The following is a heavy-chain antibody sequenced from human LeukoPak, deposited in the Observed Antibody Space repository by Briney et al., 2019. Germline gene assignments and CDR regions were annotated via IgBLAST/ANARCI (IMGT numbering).Heavy chain of an antibody. CDR1: GGSFSSYY. CDR3: ARGPRVYCSGGSCYEFDY. CDR2: IHYSGST. J-gene: IGHJ4*02. D-gene: IGHD2-15*01. Sequence: SETLSLTCTVSGGSFSSYYWSWIRQPPGKGLEWIGYIHYSGSTNYNPSLKSRVTISVDTSKNQFSLKLSSVTAADTAVYYCARGPRVYCSGGSCYEFDYWGQGTLVTVSS. V-gene: IGHV4-59*01.